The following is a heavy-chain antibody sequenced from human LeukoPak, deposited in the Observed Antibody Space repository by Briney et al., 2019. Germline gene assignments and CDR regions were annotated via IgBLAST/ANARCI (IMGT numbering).Heavy chain of an antibody. J-gene: IGHJ4*02. CDR1: GGSISGTPYY. Sequence: SETLSLTCAISGGSISGTPYYWGWIHQPPGKGLEWIGSIYYSGSTYYNPSLKSRLTISVDTSKNQFSLKLSSVTAADTAVYYCARASTIFGHFAYWGRGTLVTVSS. V-gene: IGHV4-39*07. CDR2: IYYSGST. CDR3: ARASTIFGHFAY. D-gene: IGHD3-3*01.